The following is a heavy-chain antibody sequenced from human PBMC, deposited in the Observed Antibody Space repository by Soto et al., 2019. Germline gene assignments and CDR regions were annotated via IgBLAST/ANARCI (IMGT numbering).Heavy chain of an antibody. D-gene: IGHD5-12*01. CDR1: GGSISTSNW. J-gene: IGHJ4*02. Sequence: SETLSLTCAVSGGSISTSNWWSGVRQPPGKGLEWIGEVYHSGSTNYNPSFKSRVAMSVDTSKNQFSLKLSSVTAADTAVYYCARAYGGYADYWGQGALVTVSS. CDR2: VYHSGST. V-gene: IGHV4-4*02. CDR3: ARAYGGYADY.